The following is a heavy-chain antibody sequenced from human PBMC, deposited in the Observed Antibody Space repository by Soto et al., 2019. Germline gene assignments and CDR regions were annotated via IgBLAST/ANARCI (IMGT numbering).Heavy chain of an antibody. CDR1: GYTLTELS. V-gene: IGHV1-24*01. CDR3: ATDRVVVPAAPYYYYMDV. D-gene: IGHD2-2*01. Sequence: QVQLVQSGAEVKKPGASVKVSCKVSGYTLTELSMHWVXQAXXXXXEWXGGFDPEDGETIYAQKFQGRVTMTEDTSTDTAYMELSSLRSEDTAVYYCATDRVVVPAAPYYYYMDVWGKGTTVTVSS. J-gene: IGHJ6*03. CDR2: FDPEDGET.